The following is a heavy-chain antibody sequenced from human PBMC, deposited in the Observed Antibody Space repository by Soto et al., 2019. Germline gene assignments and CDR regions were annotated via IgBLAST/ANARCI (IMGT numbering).Heavy chain of an antibody. CDR3: ARVDCSGGSCYEVRWFDP. V-gene: IGHV4-59*01. D-gene: IGHD2-15*01. J-gene: IGHJ5*02. CDR1: GGSITSYY. Sequence: WETLSLTCTVSGGSITSYYWSWIRQPPGKGLEWIGYIYYSGSTNYNPSLKSRVTISVDTSKNQFSLKLSSVTAADTAVYYCARVDCSGGSCYEVRWFDPWGQGTLVTVSS. CDR2: IYYSGST.